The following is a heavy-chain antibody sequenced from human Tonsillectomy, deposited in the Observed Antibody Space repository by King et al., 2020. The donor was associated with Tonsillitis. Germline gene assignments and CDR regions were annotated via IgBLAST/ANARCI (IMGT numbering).Heavy chain of an antibody. CDR2: INSDGDST. V-gene: IGHV3-20*04. Sequence: DVQLVESGGGVARPGGSLRLSCTASGFTFGDHGMSWVRQRPGKGLVWVSGINSDGDSTAYADSVKGRFSVSRDNAKNPLYLQMDSLRADDTAFYYCARGSSSWIDCWGQGSLVTVSS. CDR3: ARGSSSWIDC. CDR1: GFTFGDHG. J-gene: IGHJ4*02. D-gene: IGHD2-15*01.